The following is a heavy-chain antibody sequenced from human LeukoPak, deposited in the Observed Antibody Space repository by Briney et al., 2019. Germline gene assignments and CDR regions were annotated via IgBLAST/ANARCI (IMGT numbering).Heavy chain of an antibody. CDR2: ISAYNGNT. Sequence: ASGKVSCKASGYTFTSYGISWVRQAPGQWLEWMGWISAYNGNTKYAQKLQGRVTMNTDKSASPAYMELRSLRSDDTAVYYCATGIAVAGRGRDYWGQGTLVTVSS. D-gene: IGHD6-19*01. CDR3: ATGIAVAGRGRDY. V-gene: IGHV1-18*01. J-gene: IGHJ4*02. CDR1: GYTFTSYG.